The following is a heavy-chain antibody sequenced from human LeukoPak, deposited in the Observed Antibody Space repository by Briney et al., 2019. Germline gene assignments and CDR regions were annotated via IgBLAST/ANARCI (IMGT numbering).Heavy chain of an antibody. J-gene: IGHJ4*02. CDR2: INPDSGGT. D-gene: IGHD3-22*01. V-gene: IGHV1-2*02. CDR1: GYSFTGYY. Sequence: SVKVSCEASGYSFTGYYMHWVRQAPGQGLEWMGWINPDSGGTNHAQNFQGRVTMTRDTSISTAYMELSRLRSDDTAVYYCARGQGSSGYYPGDYWGQGTLVTVSS. CDR3: ARGQGSSGYYPGDY.